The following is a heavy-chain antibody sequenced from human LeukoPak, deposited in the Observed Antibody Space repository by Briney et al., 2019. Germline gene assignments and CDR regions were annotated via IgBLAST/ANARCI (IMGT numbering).Heavy chain of an antibody. Sequence: ASVKVSCKASGYTFTSYGISWVRQAPGQGLEWMGWISAYNGNTNYAQKFQGRVTMTRDTSISTAYMELSRLRSDDTAVYYCARGGYSYGYYMDVWGKGTTVTVAS. D-gene: IGHD5-18*01. V-gene: IGHV1-18*01. CDR2: ISAYNGNT. J-gene: IGHJ6*03. CDR3: ARGGYSYGYYMDV. CDR1: GYTFTSYG.